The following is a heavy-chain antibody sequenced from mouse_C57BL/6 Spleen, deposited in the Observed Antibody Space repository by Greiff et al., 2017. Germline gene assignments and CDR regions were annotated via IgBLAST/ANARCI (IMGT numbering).Heavy chain of an antibody. D-gene: IGHD1-1*01. CDR1: GYTFTDYY. CDR3: ARAPITTVVADMDY. Sequence: EVQLQQSGPELVKPGASVKISCKASGYTFTDYYMNWVKQSHGKSLEWLGDINPTNGGTSYNQKFKGKATLTVDKSSSTAYMELRSLTSEDSAVDYWARAPITTVVADMDYWGQGTTLTVSS. V-gene: IGHV1-26*01. CDR2: INPTNGGT. J-gene: IGHJ2*01.